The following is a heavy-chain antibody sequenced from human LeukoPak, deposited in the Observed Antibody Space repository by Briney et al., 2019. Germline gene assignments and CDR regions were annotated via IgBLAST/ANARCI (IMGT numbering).Heavy chain of an antibody. D-gene: IGHD3-22*01. CDR2: IKQDGSEK. Sequence: PGGSLRLSCAASGFTFSSYWMSWVRQAPGKGLEWMANIKQDGSEKHYVDSVKGRFTISRDNAKNSLYLQMNSLRAEDTALYYCARVPREYYYDSSGLRLSYYFDYWGQGTLVTVSS. CDR3: ARVPREYYYDSSGLRLSYYFDY. J-gene: IGHJ4*02. CDR1: GFTFSSYW. V-gene: IGHV3-7*01.